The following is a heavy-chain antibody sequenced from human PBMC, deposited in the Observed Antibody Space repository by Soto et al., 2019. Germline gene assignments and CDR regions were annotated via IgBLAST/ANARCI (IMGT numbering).Heavy chain of an antibody. J-gene: IGHJ4*02. CDR3: ARRVAYCGGDCYVEDY. V-gene: IGHV1-18*01. D-gene: IGHD2-21*02. CDR2: ISAYNGNT. CDR1: GYTFTSYG. Sequence: ASVKVSCKASGYTFTSYGISWVRQAPGQGLEWMGWISAYNGNTNYAQKLQGRVTMTTDTSTSTAYMELRSLRYDDTAVYYCARRVAYCGGDCYVEDYWGQGTLVTVSS.